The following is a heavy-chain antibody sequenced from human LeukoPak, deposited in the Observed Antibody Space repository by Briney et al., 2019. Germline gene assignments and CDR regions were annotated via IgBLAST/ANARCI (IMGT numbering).Heavy chain of an antibody. V-gene: IGHV3-23*01. CDR2: ISGSGGST. D-gene: IGHD1-26*01. Sequence: PGGSLRLSCAASGFTFSSYAMSWVRQAPGKGLEWVSAISGSGGSTYYADSVKGRFTISRDNSKNTLYLQMNSLRAGDTAVYYCAKSGSYYPHYNWFDPWGQGTLVTVSS. CDR1: GFTFSSYA. CDR3: AKSGSYYPHYNWFDP. J-gene: IGHJ5*02.